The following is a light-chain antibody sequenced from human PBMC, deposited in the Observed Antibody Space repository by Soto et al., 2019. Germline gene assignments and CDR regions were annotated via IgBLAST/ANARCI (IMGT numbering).Light chain of an antibody. J-gene: IGLJ2*01. Sequence: QSVLTQPPSVSGAPGQRVTISCTGSSSNIGAGYDVHWYQQFPGTAPKLLIYHNNERPSGVPDRFSGSKSGTSASLAITGLQAEDEADYYCQSYDSSTVVFGGGTKLTVL. V-gene: IGLV1-40*01. CDR2: HNN. CDR3: QSYDSSTVV. CDR1: SSNIGAGYD.